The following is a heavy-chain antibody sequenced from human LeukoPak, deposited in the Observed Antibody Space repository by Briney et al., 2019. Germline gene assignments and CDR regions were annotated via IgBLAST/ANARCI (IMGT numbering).Heavy chain of an antibody. Sequence: GGSLRLSCAASGFTFSSYAMSWVRQAPGKGLEWISYIGIDSGNTKYADSVRGRFTISADKAKNSLYLQMNSLRVEDTAVYYCARDHNYAFDNWGQGTLVSVAS. CDR3: ARDHNYAFDN. V-gene: IGHV3-48*01. D-gene: IGHD1-1*01. CDR1: GFTFSSYA. J-gene: IGHJ4*02. CDR2: IGIDSGNT.